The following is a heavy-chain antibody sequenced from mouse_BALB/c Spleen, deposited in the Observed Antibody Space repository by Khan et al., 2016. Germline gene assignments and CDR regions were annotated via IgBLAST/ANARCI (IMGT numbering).Heavy chain of an antibody. V-gene: IGHV14-3*02. J-gene: IGHJ1*01. CDR2: IDPANGNT. Sequence: VQLQQSGAELVKPGASVKLSCTASGFNIKDTYMHWVKQRPEQGLEWIGRIDPANGNTKYDPKFQGKATIKADTSSNTAYLQLSSLTSEDTAVYYCARSPYVDWYFDVLGAGTTFTVSS. CDR3: ARSPYVDWYFDV. CDR1: GFNIKDTY. D-gene: IGHD2-10*02.